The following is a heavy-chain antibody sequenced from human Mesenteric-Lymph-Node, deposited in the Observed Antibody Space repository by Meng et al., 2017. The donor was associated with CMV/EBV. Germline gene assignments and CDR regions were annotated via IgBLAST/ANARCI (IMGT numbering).Heavy chain of an antibody. Sequence: SCQASGFNFNVSSIDWVRQAPGQGLEWIGRINPNTGCTNYGQKFQGRVTMTRDTSTTTDYMELSGLTYDDTAVYYCAGSPTARRIDYWGQGTLVTASS. CDR3: AGSPTARRIDY. CDR2: INPNTGCT. CDR1: GFNFNVSS. J-gene: IGHJ4*02. D-gene: IGHD2-21*02. V-gene: IGHV1-2*06.